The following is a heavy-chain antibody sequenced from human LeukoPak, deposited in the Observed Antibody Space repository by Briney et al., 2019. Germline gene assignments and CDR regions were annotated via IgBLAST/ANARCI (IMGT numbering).Heavy chain of an antibody. V-gene: IGHV1-69*04. Sequence: SVKVSCKASGGTFSSYAISWVRQAPGQGLEWMGRIIPILGIANYAQKFQGRVTITADKSTSTAYMELSSLRSEDTAVYYCARGPLPENWFDPWGQGTLVTVSS. D-gene: IGHD1-14*01. CDR2: IIPILGIA. CDR1: GGTFSSYA. CDR3: ARGPLPENWFDP. J-gene: IGHJ5*02.